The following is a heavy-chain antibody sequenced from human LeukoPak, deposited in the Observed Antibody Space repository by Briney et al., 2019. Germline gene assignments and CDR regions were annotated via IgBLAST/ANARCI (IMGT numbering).Heavy chain of an antibody. CDR1: GFTFSSYW. V-gene: IGHV3-7*03. D-gene: IGHD2-15*01. CDR3: ATARYCSGGSCYSYEYFQH. J-gene: IGHJ1*01. Sequence: GSLRLSCAASGFTFSSYWMSWVRQAPGKGLEWVANIKQDGSEKYYVDSVKGRFTISRDNAKKSLYLQMNSLRAEDTAVYYCATARYCSGGSCYSYEYFQHWGQGTLVTVSS. CDR2: IKQDGSEK.